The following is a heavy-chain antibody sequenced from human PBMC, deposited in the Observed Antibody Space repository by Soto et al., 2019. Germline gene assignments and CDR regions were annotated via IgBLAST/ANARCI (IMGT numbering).Heavy chain of an antibody. Sequence: GSRPALINPTQTLALTCTFSWFSHSTSGMRVSWIGQPPGKALEWLARIDWDDDKFYSTSLKTRLTISKDTSKNQVVLTMTNMDPVDTATYHCARRYHQDAFDIWGQGTMV. V-gene: IGHV2-70*04. CDR1: WFSHSTSGMR. J-gene: IGHJ3*02. CDR3: ARRYHQDAFDI. CDR2: IDWDDDK. D-gene: IGHD1-26*01.